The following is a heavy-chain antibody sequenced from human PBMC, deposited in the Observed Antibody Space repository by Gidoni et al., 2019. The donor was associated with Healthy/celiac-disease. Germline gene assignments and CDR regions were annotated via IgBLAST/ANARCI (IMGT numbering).Heavy chain of an antibody. J-gene: IGHJ4*02. Sequence: EVQLVESGGGLVKPGGSLRLSCAAAGFTFRSYSMNWVRQAPGKGLEWVSSISSSSSYVYYADSVKGRFTISRDNAKNSLYLQMNSLRAEDTAVYYCARDGSLDSSGWYVVDYWGQGTLVTVSS. D-gene: IGHD6-19*01. V-gene: IGHV3-21*01. CDR2: ISSSSSYV. CDR3: ARDGSLDSSGWYVVDY. CDR1: GFTFRSYS.